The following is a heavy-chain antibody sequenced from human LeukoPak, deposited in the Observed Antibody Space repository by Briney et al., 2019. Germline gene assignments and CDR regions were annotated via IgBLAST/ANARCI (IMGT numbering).Heavy chain of an antibody. Sequence: GGSLRLSCAASGLTLSSYSMNWVRQAPGKGLEWVSSISSSTSYIFYADSVKGRFTISRDNAKNSLYLQMNSLRAEDTAVYYCARDYYDSRRKFDYWGQGTLVTVSS. V-gene: IGHV3-21*01. J-gene: IGHJ4*02. CDR2: ISSSTSYI. CDR1: GLTLSSYS. CDR3: ARDYYDSRRKFDY. D-gene: IGHD3-22*01.